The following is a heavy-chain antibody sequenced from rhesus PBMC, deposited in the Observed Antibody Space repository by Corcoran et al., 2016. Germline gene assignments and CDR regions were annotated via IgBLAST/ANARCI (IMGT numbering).Heavy chain of an antibody. V-gene: IGHV4-160*01. CDR2: IYGVGVST. J-gene: IGHJ4*01. Sequence: QVQLQESGPGLVKPSETLSLTCAVSGGSISSNYWSWIRQPPGKGLEWIGYIYGVGVSTCYNPSLKIRVTISTDPSKNQFSLKLSSVTAADTAVYYCARKYSLDYWGQGVLVTVSS. CDR1: GGSISSNY. CDR3: ARKYSLDY. D-gene: IGHD4-23*01.